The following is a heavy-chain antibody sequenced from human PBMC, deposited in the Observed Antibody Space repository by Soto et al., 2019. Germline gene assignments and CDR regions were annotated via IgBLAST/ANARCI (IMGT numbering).Heavy chain of an antibody. D-gene: IGHD3-9*01. CDR2: INSDGSST. CDR3: AKDRPELRYFDWLLSEGTFDY. CDR1: GFTFSSYW. V-gene: IGHV3-74*01. Sequence: GGSLRLSCAASGFTFSSYWMHWVRQAPGKGLVWVSRINSDGSSTYYADSVKGRFTISRHNSKNTLYLQMNSLRAEDTAVYYCAKDRPELRYFDWLLSEGTFDYWGQGTLVTVSS. J-gene: IGHJ4*02.